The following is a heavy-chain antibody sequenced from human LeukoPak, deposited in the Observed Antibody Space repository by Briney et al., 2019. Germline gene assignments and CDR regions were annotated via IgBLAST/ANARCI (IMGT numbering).Heavy chain of an antibody. CDR3: ARGGGGWRTNWFDP. CDR1: GFTFSSYA. Sequence: GGSLRLSCAASGFTFSSYAMSWVRQAPGKGLEWVSAISGSGGSTYYADSVKGRFTISRDNSKNTLYLQMNSLRAEDTAVYYCARGGGGWRTNWFDPWGQGTLVTVSS. J-gene: IGHJ5*02. V-gene: IGHV3-23*01. D-gene: IGHD6-19*01. CDR2: ISGSGGST.